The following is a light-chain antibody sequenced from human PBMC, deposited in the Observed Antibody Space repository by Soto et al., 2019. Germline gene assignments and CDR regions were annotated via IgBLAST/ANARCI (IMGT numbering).Light chain of an antibody. CDR2: GAS. V-gene: IGKV3-15*01. CDR3: QQYSNFWT. Sequence: EVVMTQSPDTLSVSPGERVTLSCRASQSLRSNLAWYQQKPGQAPRLLIYGASTRATGIPARFSGSGSGTESTITTSSVLSEDFAVYDCQQYSNFWTFGQGTKVDI. CDR1: QSLRSN. J-gene: IGKJ1*01.